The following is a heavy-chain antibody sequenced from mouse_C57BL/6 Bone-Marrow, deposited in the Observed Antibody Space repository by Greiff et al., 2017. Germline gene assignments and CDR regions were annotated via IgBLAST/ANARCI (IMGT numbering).Heavy chain of an antibody. CDR3: TREEGWLLQGY. V-gene: IGHV1-5*01. J-gene: IGHJ2*01. D-gene: IGHD2-3*01. CDR2: GNSDT. Sequence: GNSDTSYNQKFKGKAKLTAVTSASTAYMELSSLTNEDSAVYYCTREEGWLLQGYWGRGTTLTVSS.